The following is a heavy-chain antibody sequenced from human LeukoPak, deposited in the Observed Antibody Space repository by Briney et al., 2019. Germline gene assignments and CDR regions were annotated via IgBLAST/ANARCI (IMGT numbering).Heavy chain of an antibody. V-gene: IGHV4-59*01. CDR1: GGSISSYY. J-gene: IGHJ4*02. CDR3: ARVGGIVDY. CDR2: IYYSGST. D-gene: IGHD2-15*01. Sequence: SETLSLTCTVSGGSISSYYWSWIRQPPGKGLEWIGYIYYSGSTNYNPSLKGRVTISVDTSKNQFSLKLSSVTAADTAVYYCARVGGIVDYWGQGTLVTVSS.